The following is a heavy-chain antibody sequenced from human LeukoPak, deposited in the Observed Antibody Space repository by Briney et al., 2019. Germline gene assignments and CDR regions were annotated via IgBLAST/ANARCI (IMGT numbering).Heavy chain of an antibody. CDR1: GGTFSSYA. CDR3: ARVGPQYYFDY. V-gene: IGHV1-69*05. CDR2: IIPIFGTA. Sequence: ASVKVSCKASGGTFSSYAIGWVRQAPGQGLEWMGGIIPIFGTANYAQKFQGRVTITTDESTSTAYMELSSLRSEDTAVYYCARVGPQYYFDYWGQGTLVTVSS. D-gene: IGHD1-26*01. J-gene: IGHJ4*02.